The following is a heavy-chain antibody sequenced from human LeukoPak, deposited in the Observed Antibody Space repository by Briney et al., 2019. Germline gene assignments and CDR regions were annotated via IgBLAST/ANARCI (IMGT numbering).Heavy chain of an antibody. CDR1: GFIFSDRY. V-gene: IGHV3-72*01. Sequence: GGSLRLSCAPSGFIFSDRYMDWVRQAPGKGLEWVGRTNNKADGYTTEYAASVRGRFTISRDDSDNSLYLQMNSLKSEDTAVYYCATRSDHGYRGNYGAFDIWGQGTVVGVS. CDR3: ATRSDHGYRGNYGAFDI. CDR2: TNNKADGYTT. D-gene: IGHD4-23*01. J-gene: IGHJ3*02.